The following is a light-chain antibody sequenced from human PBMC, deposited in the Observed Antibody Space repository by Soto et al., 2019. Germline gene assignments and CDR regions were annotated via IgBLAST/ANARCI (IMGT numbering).Light chain of an antibody. V-gene: IGKV1-5*01. CDR3: QQYNSYPWT. J-gene: IGKJ1*01. CDR2: DVS. Sequence: IQMTQPPSTLAASVGDRVTITSRASQSISGWLAWYQQKPGKAPKLLIYDVSSLESGVPSRFSGSGSGTESTLAISSLQPDDFATYYCQQYNSYPWTFGQGTKVDIK. CDR1: QSISGW.